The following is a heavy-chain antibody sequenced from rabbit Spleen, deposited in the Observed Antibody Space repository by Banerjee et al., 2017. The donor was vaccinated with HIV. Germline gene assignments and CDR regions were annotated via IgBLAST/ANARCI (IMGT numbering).Heavy chain of an antibody. CDR3: ARDAGTSFSTYGMDL. V-gene: IGHV1S40*01. CDR1: GFSFSSSYW. CDR2: IEGGSSAFS. J-gene: IGHJ6*01. D-gene: IGHD8-1*01. Sequence: QSLEESGGDLVKPGASLTLTCTASGFSFSSSYWINWIRQAPGKGLEWIACIEGGSSAFSYFASWAKGRFTCSKTSSTTVTLQMTSLTAADTATYFCARDAGTSFSTYGMDLWGPGTLVTVS.